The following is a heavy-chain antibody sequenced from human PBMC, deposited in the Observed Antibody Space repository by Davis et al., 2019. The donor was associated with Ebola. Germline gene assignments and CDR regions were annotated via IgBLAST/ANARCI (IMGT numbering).Heavy chain of an antibody. J-gene: IGHJ4*01. CDR3: AASAGTVGKFDY. D-gene: IGHD1-14*01. CDR1: GGTFSSYG. Sequence: AASVKVSCKASGGTFSSYGISWVRQAPGQGLEWMGWMNPNSGNTGYAQKFQGRVTMTRNTSISTAYLDLSNLRSEDTAVYFCAASAGTVGKFDYWGQGTLVTVSS. CDR2: MNPNSGNT. V-gene: IGHV1-8*02.